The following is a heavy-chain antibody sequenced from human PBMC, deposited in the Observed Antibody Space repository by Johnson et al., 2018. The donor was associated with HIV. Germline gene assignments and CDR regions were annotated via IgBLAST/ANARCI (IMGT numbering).Heavy chain of an antibody. J-gene: IGHJ3*02. CDR3: ARPTSQIHLWTDAFDI. Sequence: QVQLVESGGGLVQPGGSLRLSCAASGFTFDDYGMSWVRQAPGKGLEWVAVISFAGSNKYYADSVKGRFTISRDNSKNTLYLQMTSLRAEDTAVYFCARPTSQIHLWTDAFDIWGQGTMVTVSS. CDR1: GFTFDDYG. D-gene: IGHD5-18*01. CDR2: ISFAGSNK. V-gene: IGHV3-30*03.